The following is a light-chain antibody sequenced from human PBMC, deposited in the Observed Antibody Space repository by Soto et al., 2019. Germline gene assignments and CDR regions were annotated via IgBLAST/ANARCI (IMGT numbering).Light chain of an antibody. Sequence: QLVLTQSPSASASLGASVKLTCTLSSGHSSYAIAWHQQQPEKGPRYLTKVNSDGSHSKADGNPDRFSGSRSGAERYLTTSRLHSEDEADYYCQTWGSGIHVVFGGGTKLTVL. CDR1: SGHSSYA. CDR2: VNSDGSH. V-gene: IGLV4-69*01. J-gene: IGLJ2*01. CDR3: QTWGSGIHVV.